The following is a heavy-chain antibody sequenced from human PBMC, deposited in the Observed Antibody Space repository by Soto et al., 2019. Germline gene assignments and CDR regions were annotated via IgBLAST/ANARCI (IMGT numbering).Heavy chain of an antibody. Sequence: EVQVLESGGGLVQPGGSLRLLCAASGFTFSSYAMSWVRQAPGKGLEWVSAISGSGGSTYYADSVKGRFTISRDNSKNTLYLQMNSLRAEDTAVYYCAKGGTGSPHGYWGQGTLVTVSS. J-gene: IGHJ4*02. CDR2: ISGSGGST. CDR3: AKGGTGSPHGY. V-gene: IGHV3-23*01. D-gene: IGHD3-16*01. CDR1: GFTFSSYA.